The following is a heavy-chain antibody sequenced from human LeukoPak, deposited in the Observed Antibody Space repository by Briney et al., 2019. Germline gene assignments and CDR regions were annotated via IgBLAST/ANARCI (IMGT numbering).Heavy chain of an antibody. Sequence: GGSLRLSCAASGFTFDDYAMPWVRQAPGKGLEWVSAIGGSGGSTYYADSVKGRFTISRDNSKNTLYLQMNSLRAEDTAIYYCAKLHSSGFLDYWGQGTLVTVSS. CDR3: AKLHSSGFLDY. D-gene: IGHD3-22*01. V-gene: IGHV3-23*01. J-gene: IGHJ4*02. CDR2: IGGSGGST. CDR1: GFTFDDYA.